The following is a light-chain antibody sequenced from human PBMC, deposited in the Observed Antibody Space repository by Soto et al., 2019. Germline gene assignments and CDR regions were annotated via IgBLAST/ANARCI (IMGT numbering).Light chain of an antibody. Sequence: QSVLTQPPSASGTPGQRVTISCSGSSSNIGSNTVNWYQQLPGTAPKLLIYSNNQRPSGVPARFSGSKSGTSASLAIAGLQAEDEGDYYCQSCDSSLSGYVFGTGTKVTVL. V-gene: IGLV1-44*01. CDR1: SSNIGSNT. CDR2: SNN. CDR3: QSCDSSLSGYV. J-gene: IGLJ1*01.